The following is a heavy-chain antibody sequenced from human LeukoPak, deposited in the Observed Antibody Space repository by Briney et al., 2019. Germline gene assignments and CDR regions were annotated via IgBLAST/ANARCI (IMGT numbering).Heavy chain of an antibody. J-gene: IGHJ3*02. CDR2: ISAYNGNT. CDR1: GYTFTSYG. V-gene: IGHV1-18*01. D-gene: IGHD6-13*01. CDR3: ARPSSSWHSEGGGAFDI. Sequence: VASVKVSCKASGYTFTSYGISWVRQAPGQGLEWMGWISAYNGNTNYAQKLQGRVTMTTDTSTSTAYMELRSLRSDDTAVYYCARPSSSWHSEGGGAFDIWGQGTMVTVSS.